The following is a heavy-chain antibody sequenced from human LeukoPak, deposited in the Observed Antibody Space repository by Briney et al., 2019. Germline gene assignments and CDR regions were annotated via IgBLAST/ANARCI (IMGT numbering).Heavy chain of an antibody. CDR1: GYTFTGYY. J-gene: IGHJ4*02. Sequence: ASVKVSCKASGYTFTGYYMHWVRQAPGQGLEWMGWINPNSGGTNYAQNFQGRVTMTRDTSISTAYMELNRLTSDDTAVFYCARADSSIWYNDGRFDYWGQGTLVTVSS. CDR2: INPNSGGT. V-gene: IGHV1-2*02. D-gene: IGHD6-13*01. CDR3: ARADSSIWYNDGRFDY.